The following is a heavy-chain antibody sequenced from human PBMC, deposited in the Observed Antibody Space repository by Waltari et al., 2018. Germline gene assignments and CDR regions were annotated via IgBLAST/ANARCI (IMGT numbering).Heavy chain of an antibody. Sequence: QVQLVQSGAEVKKPGASVKVSCKVSGYTLTELSMHWVRPAPGKGLEWMGGFEPEEGETIYAQKFQGRVTMTEDTSTDTAYMELSSLRSEDTAVYYCATFTIFGVGLYYYYYYGMDVWGQGTTVTVSS. CDR3: ATFTIFGVGLYYYYYYGMDV. CDR1: GYTLTELS. V-gene: IGHV1-24*01. CDR2: FEPEEGET. J-gene: IGHJ6*02. D-gene: IGHD3-3*01.